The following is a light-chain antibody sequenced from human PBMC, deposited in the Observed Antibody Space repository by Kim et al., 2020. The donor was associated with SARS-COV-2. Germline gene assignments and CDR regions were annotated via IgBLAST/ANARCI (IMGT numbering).Light chain of an antibody. CDR3: QQSCSTQYT. V-gene: IGKV1-39*01. CDR2: AAS. J-gene: IGKJ2*01. CDR1: QSISSY. Sequence: DIQMTQYPSSLSASVGDRVTITCRASQSISSYLNWYQQKPGKAPKLLFYAASSLQSGVPSRFSGSGSGTEFTLTISSLQPEDFATYYCQQSCSTQYTFGQGTKLEI.